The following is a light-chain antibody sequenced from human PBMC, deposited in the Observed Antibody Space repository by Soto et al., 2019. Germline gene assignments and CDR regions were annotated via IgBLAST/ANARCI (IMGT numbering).Light chain of an antibody. CDR3: QQYGNSWT. V-gene: IGKV3-20*01. J-gene: IGKJ1*01. CDR1: QSLGSN. Sequence: EIVLTQSPATLSLSPGERATRSCGASQSLGSNLAWYQQKPGQAPRLLIYGASSRATGIPARFSGSGSGTDFTLTISSLEPEDFAVYYCQQYGNSWTFGQGTKVDI. CDR2: GAS.